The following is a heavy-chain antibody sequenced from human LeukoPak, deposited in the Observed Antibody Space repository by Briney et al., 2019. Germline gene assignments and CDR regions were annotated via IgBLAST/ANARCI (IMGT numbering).Heavy chain of an antibody. J-gene: IGHJ6*02. CDR2: TYYRSKWYN. Sequence: SQTLSLTCAISGDSVSSNSAAWNWIRQSPSRGLEWLGRTYYRSKWYNDYAVSVKSRITINPDTSKNQFSLQLNSVTPEDTAVYYCASGVLLWFGESIDYYYGMDVWGQGTTVTVSS. CDR1: GDSVSSNSAA. D-gene: IGHD3-10*01. CDR3: ASGVLLWFGESIDYYYGMDV. V-gene: IGHV6-1*01.